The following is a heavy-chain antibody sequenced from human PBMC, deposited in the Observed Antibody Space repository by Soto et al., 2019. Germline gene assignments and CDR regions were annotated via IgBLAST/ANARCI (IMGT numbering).Heavy chain of an antibody. J-gene: IGHJ3*02. CDR1: GDSISRIDYY. D-gene: IGHD3-22*01. V-gene: IGHV4-31*03. CDR3: AREGGSYDSGGYLITGAFDI. Sequence: PSETLSLTCSVSGDSISRIDYYWTWIRQHPEKGLEWIGNIYFRGNTYYSPSLESRLTISVDTSKNQFSLKLTSVTAADTAVYYCAREGGSYDSGGYLITGAFDIWRPGTMVTVSS. CDR2: IYFRGNT.